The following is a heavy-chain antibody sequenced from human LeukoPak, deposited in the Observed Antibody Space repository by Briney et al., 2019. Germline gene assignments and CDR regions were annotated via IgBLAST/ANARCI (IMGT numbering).Heavy chain of an antibody. CDR2: IYYSGST. CDR1: GGSISNYY. CDR3: ARVDFLYNYMDV. Sequence: PSETLSLTCTVSGGSISNYYWSWIRKPPGKGLEWIGYIYYSGSTNYNPSLKSRVTISVDTSKNQFSLKLSSVTAADTAVYYCARVDFLYNYMDVWGKGTTVTVSS. V-gene: IGHV4-59*01. D-gene: IGHD3-3*01. J-gene: IGHJ6*03.